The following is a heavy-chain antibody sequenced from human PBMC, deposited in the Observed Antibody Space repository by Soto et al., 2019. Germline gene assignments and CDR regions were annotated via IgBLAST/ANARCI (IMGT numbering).Heavy chain of an antibody. V-gene: IGHV3-21*01. CDR3: ARDRVVVVAANYYGMGV. CDR1: GFTFSSYS. D-gene: IGHD2-15*01. J-gene: IGHJ6*02. CDR2: ISSSSSYI. Sequence: GALRLSCAASGFTFSSYSMNWVRQAPGKGLEWVSSISSSSSYIYYADSVKGRFTISRDNAKNSLYLQMNSLRAEDTAVYYCARDRVVVVAANYYGMGVWGQGTTVTVSS.